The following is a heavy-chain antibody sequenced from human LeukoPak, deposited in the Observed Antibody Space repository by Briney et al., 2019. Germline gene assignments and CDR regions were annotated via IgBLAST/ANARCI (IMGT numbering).Heavy chain of an antibody. Sequence: GGSLRLSCAASGFTFSSYGMHWVRQAPGKGLEWVAFIRYDGSNKYYADSVKGRFTISGDNSKNTLYLQMNSLRAEDTAVYYCANSGYDSSGYSPYWGQGTLVTVSS. V-gene: IGHV3-30*02. J-gene: IGHJ4*02. CDR2: IRYDGSNK. D-gene: IGHD3-22*01. CDR1: GFTFSSYG. CDR3: ANSGYDSSGYSPY.